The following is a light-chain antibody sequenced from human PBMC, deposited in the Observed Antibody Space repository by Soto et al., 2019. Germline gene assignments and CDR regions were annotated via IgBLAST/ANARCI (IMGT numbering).Light chain of an antibody. V-gene: IGKV3-20*01. Sequence: ETVLTQSPGTLSSSPGARATLSCRASQPISSSFLAWYQQKPGKAPRLLIYRESRRDPGIPDRFSGSGSWTDFTLTISRLEPEDFAVYYCHQFGSAPLDTFGPGTKVEIK. CDR2: RES. CDR3: HQFGSAPLDT. J-gene: IGKJ3*01. CDR1: QPISSSF.